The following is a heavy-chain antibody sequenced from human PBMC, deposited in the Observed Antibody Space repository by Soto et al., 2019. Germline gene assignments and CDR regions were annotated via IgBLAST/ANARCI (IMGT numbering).Heavy chain of an antibody. Sequence: AAVTASCGASAYTFTTYAMHWGRQAPGQRLEGMGWINPGNGNTKYSQKFQGRVTITRDTSSSTAYMETSSLTSEDTAVYVCARGGYRSGYYGDDAFDIWGQGTMVTVSS. CDR3: ARGGYRSGYYGDDAFDI. J-gene: IGHJ3*02. CDR2: INPGNGNT. D-gene: IGHD6-19*01. V-gene: IGHV1-3*01. CDR1: AYTFTTYA.